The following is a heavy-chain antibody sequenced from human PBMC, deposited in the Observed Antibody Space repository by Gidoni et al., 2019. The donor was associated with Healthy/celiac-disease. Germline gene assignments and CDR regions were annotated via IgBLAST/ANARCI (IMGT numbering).Heavy chain of an antibody. CDR3: ARRGNTDQLLY. Sequence: VQLVQSGAEVKKPGSSVKVSCKASGGTFSSSAISWVRQAPGQGLEWMGRIIPILGIANYAQKFQGRVTITADKSTSTAYMELSSLRSEDTAVYYCARRGNTDQLLYWGQGTLVTVSS. CDR2: IIPILGIA. V-gene: IGHV1-69*04. D-gene: IGHD2-2*01. J-gene: IGHJ4*02. CDR1: GGTFSSSA.